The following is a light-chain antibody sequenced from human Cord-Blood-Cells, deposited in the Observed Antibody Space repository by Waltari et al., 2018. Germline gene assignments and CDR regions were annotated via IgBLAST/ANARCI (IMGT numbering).Light chain of an antibody. CDR3: CSYAGSYTYV. J-gene: IGLJ1*01. CDR2: DVS. V-gene: IGLV2-11*01. CDR1: SSDVGGYHY. Sequence: QSALTQPASVSGSPGQSITISCTGTSSDVGGYHYVSWYQQHPGKAPKLMIYDVSKRPSVFPDRFAGSKSGNTASLTISGRQAEDEADYYCCSYAGSYTYVFGTGTKVTVL.